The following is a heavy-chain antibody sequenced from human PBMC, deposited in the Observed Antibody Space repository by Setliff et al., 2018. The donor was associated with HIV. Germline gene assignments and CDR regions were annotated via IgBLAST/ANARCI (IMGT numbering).Heavy chain of an antibody. Sequence: PSETLSLTCTVSGGSISSGSYYWSWIRQPAGKGLEWIGRIYSSGSTKYNPSLKSRVTISVDTSKNQFSLRLSSVTAADTAVYYCARDLVAMFGGVSCDFFDFWGQGTMVTVSS. D-gene: IGHD3-16*01. CDR2: IYSSGST. CDR1: GGSISSGSYY. V-gene: IGHV4-61*02. J-gene: IGHJ3*01. CDR3: ARDLVAMFGGVSCDFFDF.